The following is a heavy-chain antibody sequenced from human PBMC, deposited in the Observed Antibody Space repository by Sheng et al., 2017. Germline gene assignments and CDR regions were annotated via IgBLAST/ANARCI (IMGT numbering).Heavy chain of an antibody. V-gene: IGHV1-69*02. CDR3: AKSLGNILWFGELLG. CDR1: GGTFSSYT. Sequence: QVQLVQSGAEVKKPGSSVKVSCKASGGTFSSYTISWVRQAPGQGLEWMGRIIPILGIANYAQKFQGRVTITADKSTSTAYMELSSLRSEDTAVYYCAKSLGNILWFGELLGWGQGTLVTVSS. J-gene: IGHJ4*02. CDR2: IIPILGIA. D-gene: IGHD3-10*01.